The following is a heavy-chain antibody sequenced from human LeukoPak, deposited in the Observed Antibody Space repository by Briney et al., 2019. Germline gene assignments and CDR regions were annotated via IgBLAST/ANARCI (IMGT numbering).Heavy chain of an antibody. CDR1: GGSISSYY. CDR2: IYYSGST. V-gene: IGHV4-59*01. J-gene: IGHJ3*02. Sequence: KPSETLSLTCTVSGGSISSYYWSWIRQPPGKGLEWIGYIYYSGSTNYNPSLKSRVTISVDTSKNQFSLKLSSVTAADTAVYYCARGTYYYDSSGYSPALDIWGQGTMVTVSS. CDR3: ARGTYYYDSSGYSPALDI. D-gene: IGHD3-22*01.